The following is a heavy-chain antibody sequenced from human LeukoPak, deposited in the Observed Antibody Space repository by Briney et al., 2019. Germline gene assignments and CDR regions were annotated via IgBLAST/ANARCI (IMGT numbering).Heavy chain of an antibody. Sequence: GRSLRLSCAASGLIFSHYGIHWVRQAPGKGLEWVAVIWSDGSNKFYADSVKGRFTISRDNSRNTLFLQMNSLRPEDTAAYYCVRASGPFDLWGQGTLVTVSS. CDR3: VRASGPFDL. D-gene: IGHD3-10*01. V-gene: IGHV3-33*01. J-gene: IGHJ4*02. CDR1: GLIFSHYG. CDR2: IWSDGSNK.